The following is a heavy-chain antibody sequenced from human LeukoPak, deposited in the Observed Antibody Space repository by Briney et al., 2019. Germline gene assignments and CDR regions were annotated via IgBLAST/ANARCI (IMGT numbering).Heavy chain of an antibody. CDR3: ARGLAGTTYYYGMDV. D-gene: IGHD1-7*01. V-gene: IGHV4-34*01. CDR2: INHSGST. Sequence: PSETLSLTCAVYGGSFSGYYWSWIRQPPGKGLEWIGEINHSGSTNYNPSLKSRVTISVDTSKNQFSLKLSSVTGADTAVYYCARGLAGTTYYYGMDVWGQGTTVTVSS. J-gene: IGHJ6*02. CDR1: GGSFSGYY.